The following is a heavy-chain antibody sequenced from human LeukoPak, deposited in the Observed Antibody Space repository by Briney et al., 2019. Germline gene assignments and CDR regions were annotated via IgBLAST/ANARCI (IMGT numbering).Heavy chain of an antibody. V-gene: IGHV1-18*01. D-gene: IGHD4-23*01. CDR1: GYKFTSYS. CDR3: HSGGFDY. CDR2: ISTYNGKT. Sequence: ASVTVSCKASGYKFTSYSWVRQAPGQGLEWVGWISTYNGKTDYGQKVQGRVTVTTDTSTNTAYMELRNLRSDDTAVYYCHSGGFDYWGQGTLIVVSS. J-gene: IGHJ4*02.